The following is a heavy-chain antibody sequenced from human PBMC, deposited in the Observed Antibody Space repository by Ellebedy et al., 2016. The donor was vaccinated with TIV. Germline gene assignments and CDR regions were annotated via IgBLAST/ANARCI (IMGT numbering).Heavy chain of an antibody. Sequence: PGGSLRLSCTTSGFPFRSFTMHWVRQAPGRGLEWVSFIISISACTHYADSLKGRFTISRDNAKNSLHLHMNSLTVEDTAVYYCVRGASGSSLAGLNSWGQGTLVTVSS. D-gene: IGHD6-19*01. CDR2: IISISACT. J-gene: IGHJ4*02. CDR1: GFPFRSFT. V-gene: IGHV3-21*01. CDR3: VRGASGSSLAGLNS.